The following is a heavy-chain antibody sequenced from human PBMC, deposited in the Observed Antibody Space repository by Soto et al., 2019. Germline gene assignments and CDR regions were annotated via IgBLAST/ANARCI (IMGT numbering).Heavy chain of an antibody. J-gene: IGHJ4*02. CDR2: INPIFGTA. CDR1: GGTFSSYA. V-gene: IGHV1-69*05. CDR3: AREVAGRGDY. D-gene: IGHD6-19*01. Sequence: ASVKVSCKASGGTFSSYAISWVRQAPGQGLEWMGGINPIFGTANYAQKFQGRVTMTRNDSTSTAYMELSSLRSEDTAVYYCAREVAGRGDYWGQGTLVTVSS.